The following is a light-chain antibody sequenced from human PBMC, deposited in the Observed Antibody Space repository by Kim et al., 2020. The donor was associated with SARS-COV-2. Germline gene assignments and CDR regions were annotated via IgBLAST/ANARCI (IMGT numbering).Light chain of an antibody. Sequence: SPGERATLSCRASQTINNKLGWYQPKPGQAPRLLIYDATTRATGVPARFIGSGSETDFTLTISSLQSEDFAVYYCQQSNDWPPLTFGQGTKVDIK. CDR2: DAT. CDR1: QTINNK. J-gene: IGKJ1*01. V-gene: IGKV3-15*01. CDR3: QQSNDWPPLT.